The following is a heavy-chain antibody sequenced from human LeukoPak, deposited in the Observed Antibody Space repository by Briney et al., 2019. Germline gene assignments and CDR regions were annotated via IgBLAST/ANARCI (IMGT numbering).Heavy chain of an antibody. CDR3: ARDPSSSNSGEIPFDY. Sequence: GGSLRLSCAASGFTFSSYWMSWVRQSPGKGLEWVANMKGDGSDKYYVESVKGRFTISRDNAKNSLYLQMNSLRAEDTAVYYCARDPSSSNSGEIPFDYWGQGTLVTVSS. D-gene: IGHD6-13*01. CDR1: GFTFSSYW. V-gene: IGHV3-7*01. J-gene: IGHJ4*02. CDR2: MKGDGSDK.